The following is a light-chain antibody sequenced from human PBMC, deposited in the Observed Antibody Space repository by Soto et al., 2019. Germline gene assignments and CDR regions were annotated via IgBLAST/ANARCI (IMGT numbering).Light chain of an antibody. CDR3: QQRSNWPYT. Sequence: EIVLTQSPATLSLSPGERATLSCRASQSVRSYLAWYQQKPGQAPRLLVYDASNRATGIPARFSVSGSGTDVTLTISSLEPEDFAVYYFQQRSNWPYTFGQGTKLEIK. J-gene: IGKJ2*01. CDR2: DAS. V-gene: IGKV3-11*01. CDR1: QSVRSY.